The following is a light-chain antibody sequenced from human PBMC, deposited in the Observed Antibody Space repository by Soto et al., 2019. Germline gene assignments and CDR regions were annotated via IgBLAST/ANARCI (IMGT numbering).Light chain of an antibody. Sequence: EIVLTQSPDTLSLSPGESATLSCRASQRVNSIYFGWYQQRPGQAHRLLIYGASSRPTGIPDRFSGSGSGTDFALTISRLEPEDFAVYYCQQYGSSLITFGQGTRLEIK. CDR2: GAS. CDR1: QRVNSIY. V-gene: IGKV3-20*01. J-gene: IGKJ5*01. CDR3: QQYGSSLIT.